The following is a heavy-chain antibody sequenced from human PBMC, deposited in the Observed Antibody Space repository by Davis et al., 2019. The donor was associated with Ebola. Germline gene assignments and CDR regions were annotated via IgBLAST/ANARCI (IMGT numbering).Heavy chain of an antibody. D-gene: IGHD4-17*01. CDR2: INSDGSST. J-gene: IGHJ6*02. Sequence: HTGRSLRPSCAASGFTFSSYWMHWVRQAPGKGLVWVSRINSDGSSTSYADSVKGRFTISRDNAKNTLYLQMNSLRAEETAVYYCARAGPTVTRILIERTYGMDVWGQGTTVTVSS. V-gene: IGHV3-74*01. CDR3: ARAGPTVTRILIERTYGMDV. CDR1: GFTFSSYW.